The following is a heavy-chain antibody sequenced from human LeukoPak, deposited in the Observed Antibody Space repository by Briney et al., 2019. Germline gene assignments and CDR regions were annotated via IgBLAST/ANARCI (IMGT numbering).Heavy chain of an antibody. CDR1: GFTYSIYA. CDR3: AKEGGYNYGYLDY. Sequence: QPGGSLRLPCAVSGFTYSIYAMSWVRQAPGKGLEGVSTISGSGDTYYVDSVKGRFTISRDNSKNTLYLQMNSLRAEDTAVYYCAKEGGYNYGYLDYWGQGTLVTVSS. D-gene: IGHD5-18*01. CDR2: ISGSGDT. V-gene: IGHV3-23*01. J-gene: IGHJ4*02.